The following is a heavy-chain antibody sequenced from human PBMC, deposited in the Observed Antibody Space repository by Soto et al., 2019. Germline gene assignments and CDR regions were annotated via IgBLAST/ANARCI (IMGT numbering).Heavy chain of an antibody. Sequence: QVQLQESGPGLVKSSETLSLTCTVSGGSISNYYWTWIRQPPGKGLEWIGYIHGTGTTNYNPSLQSRVTMSIDTYRYQFSLKLSSVTAADTAIYYCARRVQYYYGLDVWGQGTTVTVSS. V-gene: IGHV4-59*08. CDR2: IHGTGTT. CDR3: ARRVQYYYGLDV. CDR1: GGSISNYY. J-gene: IGHJ6*02.